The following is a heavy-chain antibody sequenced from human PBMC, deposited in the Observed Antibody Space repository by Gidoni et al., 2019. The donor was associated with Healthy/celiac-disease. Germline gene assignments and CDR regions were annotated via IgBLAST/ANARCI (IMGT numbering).Heavy chain of an antibody. CDR2: IYHGGRT. CDR1: GGSISSSNW. V-gene: IGHV4-4*02. J-gene: IGHJ6*03. Sequence: QVQLQESGPGLVKPSGTLSLTCAVSGGSISSSNWWSWVRQPPGKGLEWIGEIYHGGRTNYNPSLKSRVTISVDKSKNQFSLKLSSVTAADTAVYYCARLVPAAAPYYYYMDVWGKGTTVTVSS. D-gene: IGHD6-13*01. CDR3: ARLVPAAAPYYYYMDV.